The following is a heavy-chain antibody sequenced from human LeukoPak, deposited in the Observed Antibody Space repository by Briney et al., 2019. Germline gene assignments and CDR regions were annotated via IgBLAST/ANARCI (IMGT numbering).Heavy chain of an antibody. D-gene: IGHD3-10*01. Sequence: SETLSLTCTVSGSSISSSSYYWGWIRQPPGKGLEWIGSIYYSGSTYYNPSLKSRVTISVDTSKNQFSLKLSSVTAADTAVYYCARDGMVRGVIPGFDYWGQGTLVTVSS. CDR2: IYYSGST. J-gene: IGHJ4*02. CDR1: GSSISSSSYY. V-gene: IGHV4-39*07. CDR3: ARDGMVRGVIPGFDY.